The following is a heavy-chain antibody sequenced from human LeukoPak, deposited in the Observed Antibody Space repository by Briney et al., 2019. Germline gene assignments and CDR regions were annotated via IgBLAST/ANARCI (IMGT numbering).Heavy chain of an antibody. J-gene: IGHJ4*02. V-gene: IGHV1-2*02. CDR1: GYSFTAYN. CDR2: ITPSNGAT. D-gene: IGHD3-10*01. Sequence: ASVKVSCKASGYSFTAYNIHCVRQAPGQGLEWMGWITPSNGATDYAQQFQGRVSMTRDTSINTVYLELNNLISDDTAVYYCARGMGAGTYRRYDFWGQGTLVTVSS. CDR3: ARGMGAGTYRRYDF.